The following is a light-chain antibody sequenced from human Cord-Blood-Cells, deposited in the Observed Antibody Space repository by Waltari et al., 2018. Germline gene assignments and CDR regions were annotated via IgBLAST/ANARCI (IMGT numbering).Light chain of an antibody. CDR2: APS. CDR3: QQSYSTPFT. V-gene: IGKV1-39*01. Sequence: DIQMTQSPSSLSASVGDRVTITCRASQSISSYLNWYQQKPGKAPKLLIYAPSSLQSGVPSRFSGSGSGTDFTRTISSLQPEDFATYYCQQSYSTPFTFGPGTKVDIK. CDR1: QSISSY. J-gene: IGKJ3*01.